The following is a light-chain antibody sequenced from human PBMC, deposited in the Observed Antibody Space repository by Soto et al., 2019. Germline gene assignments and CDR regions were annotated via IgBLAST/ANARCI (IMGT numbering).Light chain of an antibody. CDR1: QTISSW. Sequence: DIKITESPSSLSGSVGDRGTITCRASQTISSWLAWYQQKPGKAPKLLIYKASTLKSGVPSRFSGSGSGTEFTLTISSLQPDDFATYYCQHYNSYSEAFGQGTKWIS. CDR2: KAS. V-gene: IGKV1-5*03. J-gene: IGKJ1*01. CDR3: QHYNSYSEA.